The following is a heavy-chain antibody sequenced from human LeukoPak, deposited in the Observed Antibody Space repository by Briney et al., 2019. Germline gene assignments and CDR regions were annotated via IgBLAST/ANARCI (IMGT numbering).Heavy chain of an antibody. D-gene: IGHD3-9*01. J-gene: IGHJ6*02. CDR2: ISYDGSKK. V-gene: IGHV3-30*04. Sequence: ERSLRLSCAVSGFTFNSYAMHWVRQAPGKGLEWAAVISYDGSKKYYADSVKGRFTISRDNSKNMLYLQMNSLRAEDTAVYYCTRDRGYFEAFNYYYGMDVWGQGTTVTVSS. CDR3: TRDRGYFEAFNYYYGMDV. CDR1: GFTFNSYA.